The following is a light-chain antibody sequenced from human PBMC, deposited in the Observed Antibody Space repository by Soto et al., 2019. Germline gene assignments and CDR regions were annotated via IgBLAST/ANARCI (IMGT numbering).Light chain of an antibody. CDR3: QQYESFPRT. V-gene: IGKV1-5*03. CDR2: KAS. CDR1: QSIDNR. J-gene: IGKJ1*01. Sequence: DIQMTQSPSTLSASVGDRVTITCRASQSIDNRLAWYQQKPGKAPKLFILKASTLEIGVPSRFSGSGSGTEFTLSISSLQPDDFATYFCQQYESFPRTFGQGTKVENK.